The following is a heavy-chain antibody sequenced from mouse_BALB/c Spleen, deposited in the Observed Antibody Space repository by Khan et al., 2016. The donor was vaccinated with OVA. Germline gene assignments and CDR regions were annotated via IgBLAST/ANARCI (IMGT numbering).Heavy chain of an antibody. V-gene: IGHV2-9*02. J-gene: IGHJ2*01. Sequence: QMQLEESGPGLVAPSQSLSITCTVSGFSLTSYGVHWVCQPPGKGLEWLGVIWAGGSTNYYSAPMSRLSIIKDNSNKHVFLKMNSLQTEDTAMYYCARLEDKWGQGTTVTVSS. CDR2: IWAGGST. CDR3: ARLEDK. CDR1: GFSLTSYG.